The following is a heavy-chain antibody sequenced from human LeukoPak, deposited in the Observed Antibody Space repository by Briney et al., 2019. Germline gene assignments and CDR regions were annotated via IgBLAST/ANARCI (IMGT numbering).Heavy chain of an antibody. CDR3: AKDRHYYGSGSYLIVDY. CDR1: GFTFSSYA. D-gene: IGHD3-10*01. CDR2: ISGSGGST. J-gene: IGHJ4*02. Sequence: GWSLRLSCAATGFTFSSYAMSWVRQAPGKGLDWVSAISGSGGSTYYADSVKGRFTISRDNSKNTLYLQMNSLRAEDTAVYYCAKDRHYYGSGSYLIVDYWGQGTLVTVSS. V-gene: IGHV3-23*01.